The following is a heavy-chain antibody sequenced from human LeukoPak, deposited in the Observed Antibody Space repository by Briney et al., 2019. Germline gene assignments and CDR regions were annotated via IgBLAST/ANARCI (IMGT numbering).Heavy chain of an antibody. D-gene: IGHD5/OR15-5a*01. V-gene: IGHV3-15*01. Sequence: PGGSLRLSCAASGFTFTHAWLYWVRQAPGKGLQWVGRIKSRESGGTTEYAAPVKGRFTISRDDSKNTVYLQMNSLKTEDTAVYYCTTDLGSVYDTNNWFHPWGQGTLVTVSS. CDR1: GFTFTHAW. CDR2: IKSRESGGTT. CDR3: TTDLGSVYDTNNWFHP. J-gene: IGHJ5*02.